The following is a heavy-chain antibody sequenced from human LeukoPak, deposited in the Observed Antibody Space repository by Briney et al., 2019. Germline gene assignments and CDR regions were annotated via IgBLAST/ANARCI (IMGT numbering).Heavy chain of an antibody. D-gene: IGHD3-3*01. CDR2: IYYSGST. Sequence: SETLSRNFTVSGGSISSSSYYWGWIRQPPGKGLEWIGSIYYSGSTYYNPSLKSRVTISVATSKNQFSLKLSSVTAADTAVYYCARHRRDYDFWSGYAGLFDYWGQGTVHTVSS. J-gene: IGHJ4*02. V-gene: IGHV4-39*01. CDR3: ARHRRDYDFWSGYAGLFDY. CDR1: GGSISSSSYY.